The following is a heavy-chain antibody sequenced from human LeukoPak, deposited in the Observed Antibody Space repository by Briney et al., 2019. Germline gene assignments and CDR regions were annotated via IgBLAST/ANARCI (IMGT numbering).Heavy chain of an antibody. CDR3: ARDSPLSFDI. V-gene: IGHV3-21*01. CDR2: ISSSSSFI. Sequence: GGSLRLSCAASGFTFSSYEMNWVRQAPGKGLEWVSSISSSSSFIYYADSVKGRFTISRDNAKNSVYLQMNSLRAEDTAVYYCARDSPLSFDIWGQGTMVTVSS. CDR1: GFTFSSYE. J-gene: IGHJ3*02.